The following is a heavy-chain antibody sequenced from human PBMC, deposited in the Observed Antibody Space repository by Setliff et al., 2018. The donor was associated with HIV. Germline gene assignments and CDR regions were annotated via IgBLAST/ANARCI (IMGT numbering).Heavy chain of an antibody. CDR1: PYSISSGYY. CDR2: LYYGGNT. Sequence: SETLSLTCSVSPYSISSGYYWGWLRQPPGKGLEWIGCLYYGGNTYYNPSLKSRVAMSIDTSKNEVSLGLKSVTAADTAIYYCARDPWLLGASAGGDNWLDPWGQGTLVTVSS. CDR3: ARDPWLLGASAGGDNWLDP. J-gene: IGHJ5*02. V-gene: IGHV4-38-2*02. D-gene: IGHD1-26*01.